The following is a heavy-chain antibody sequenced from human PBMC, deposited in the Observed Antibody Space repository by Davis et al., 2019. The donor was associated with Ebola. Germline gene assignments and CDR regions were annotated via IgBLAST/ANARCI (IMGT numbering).Heavy chain of an antibody. D-gene: IGHD6-13*01. CDR3: ARDEKASSWSYNWFDP. J-gene: IGHJ5*02. CDR2: MNPNSGNT. Sequence: AASVKVSCKASGYTFTSYDINWVRQATGQGLEWMGWMNPNSGNTGYAQKFQGRVTMTTDTSTSTAYMELRSLRSDDTAVYYCARDEKASSWSYNWFDPWGQGTLVTVSS. CDR1: GYTFTSYD. V-gene: IGHV1-8*01.